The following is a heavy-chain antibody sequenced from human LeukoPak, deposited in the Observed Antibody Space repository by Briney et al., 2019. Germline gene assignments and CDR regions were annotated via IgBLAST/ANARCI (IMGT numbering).Heavy chain of an antibody. CDR3: ARGNVLLWFGESYYYYYMDV. CDR2: INTNTGNP. J-gene: IGHJ6*03. D-gene: IGHD3-10*01. CDR1: GYTFTRYA. Sequence: GASVKVSCKVSGYTFTRYAMNWVRQAPGQGLEWRGWINTNTGNPTYAQGFTGRFVFSLDTSVSTAYLQISSLKAEDTAVYYCARGNVLLWFGESYYYYYMDVWGKGTTVTVSS. V-gene: IGHV7-4-1*02.